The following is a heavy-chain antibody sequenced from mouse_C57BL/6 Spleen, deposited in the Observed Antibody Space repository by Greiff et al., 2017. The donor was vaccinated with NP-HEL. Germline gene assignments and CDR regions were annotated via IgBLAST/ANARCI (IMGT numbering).Heavy chain of an antibody. J-gene: IGHJ2*01. D-gene: IGHD2-1*01. CDR1: GYAFSSSW. CDR3: ARDGNCALFDY. CDR2: IYPGDGDT. Sequence: VQLQQSGPELVKPGASVKISCKASGYAFSSSWMNWVKQRPGKGLEWIGRIYPGDGDTNYNGKFKGKATLTADKSSSTAYMQLSSLTSEDSAVYFCARDGNCALFDYWGQGTTLTVSS. V-gene: IGHV1-82*01.